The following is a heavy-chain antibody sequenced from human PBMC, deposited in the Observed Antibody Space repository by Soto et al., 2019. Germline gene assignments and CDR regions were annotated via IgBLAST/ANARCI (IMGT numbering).Heavy chain of an antibody. V-gene: IGHV3-23*01. CDR1: GFTFSSND. CDR3: AKGTSKLDY. D-gene: IGHD2-2*01. CDR2: ISAGGRSL. Sequence: GGSLRLSCAASGFTFSSNDMSWVRQAPGKGLEWASSISAGGRSLFYADAVKGRFTISRDNSKNTLYLQMSSLTAEDTAVYYCAKGTSKLDYWGQGTLVTVSS. J-gene: IGHJ4*02.